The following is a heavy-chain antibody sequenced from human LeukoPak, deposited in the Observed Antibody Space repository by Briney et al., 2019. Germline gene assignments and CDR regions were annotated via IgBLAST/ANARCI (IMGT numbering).Heavy chain of an antibody. V-gene: IGHV5-51*01. Sequence: GASLQISCKGSGYSFTSYWIGWVRQMPGKGLEWMGIIYPGDSDTRYSPSFQGQVTISADRSISTAYLQWSSLKASDTAMYYCARIPCGGDCYAQYYFDYWGQGTLVTVSS. CDR1: GYSFTSYW. CDR3: ARIPCGGDCYAQYYFDY. D-gene: IGHD2-21*02. CDR2: IYPGDSDT. J-gene: IGHJ4*02.